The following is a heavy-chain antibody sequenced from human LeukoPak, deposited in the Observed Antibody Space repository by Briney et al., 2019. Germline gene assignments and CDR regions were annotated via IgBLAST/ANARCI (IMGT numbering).Heavy chain of an antibody. CDR1: GFTFSSYR. Sequence: GGSLRLSGAASGFTFSSYRMNWVRQAPGKGLEWVSSIISSSSYIYYADSVKGRFTISRDNAKNSLYLQMNSLRAEDTAVYYCARDGGYGSGQKTGFDYWGQGTLVTVSS. CDR2: IISSSSYI. CDR3: ARDGGYGSGQKTGFDY. J-gene: IGHJ4*02. V-gene: IGHV3-21*01. D-gene: IGHD6-19*01.